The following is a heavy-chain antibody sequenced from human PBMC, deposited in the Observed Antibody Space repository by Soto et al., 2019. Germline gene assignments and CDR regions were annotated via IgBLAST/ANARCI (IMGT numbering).Heavy chain of an antibody. J-gene: IGHJ4*02. CDR1: GFAFSLYD. CDR2: ISYDGSKQ. V-gene: IGHV3-30*03. CDR3: ARDDLDDKGGSKTVGTGRVGDY. Sequence: QVQLVESGGGVVQPGGSLRLSCAASGFAFSLYDIHWVRQAPGKGLEWVSVISYDGSKQYYADSVRGRFSISRDNSRNTVSLQMNSLTAEDTAVYYCARDDLDDKGGSKTVGTGRVGDYWGQGALVTVSS. D-gene: IGHD3-3*01.